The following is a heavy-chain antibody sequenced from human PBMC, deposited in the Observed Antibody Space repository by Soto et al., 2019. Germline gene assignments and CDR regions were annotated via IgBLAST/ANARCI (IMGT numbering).Heavy chain of an antibody. CDR1: GGSFIGYY. Sequence: PSETLSLTCAVYGGSFIGYYWRWIRPPTGKGLEWIGEINHSGSTNDNPSLKSRVTISVDTSKNQFSLKLSSVTAADMAVYYCARGGRYSNSPATVLDYWGQGTLVTVSS. CDR2: INHSGST. V-gene: IGHV4-34*01. CDR3: ARGGRYSNSPATVLDY. J-gene: IGHJ4*02. D-gene: IGHD4-4*01.